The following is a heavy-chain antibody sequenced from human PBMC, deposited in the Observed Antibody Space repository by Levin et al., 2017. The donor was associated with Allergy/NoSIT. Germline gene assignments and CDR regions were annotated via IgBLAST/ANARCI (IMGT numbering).Heavy chain of an antibody. CDR2: ISGSGGST. Sequence: GESLKISCAASGFTFSSYAMSWVRQAPGKGLEWVSAISGSGGSTYYADSVKGRFTISRDNSKNTLYLQMNSLRAEDTAVYYCAKFSGFEYYYYYMDVWGKGTTVTVSS. V-gene: IGHV3-23*01. D-gene: IGHD3-9*01. CDR1: GFTFSSYA. J-gene: IGHJ6*03. CDR3: AKFSGFEYYYYYMDV.